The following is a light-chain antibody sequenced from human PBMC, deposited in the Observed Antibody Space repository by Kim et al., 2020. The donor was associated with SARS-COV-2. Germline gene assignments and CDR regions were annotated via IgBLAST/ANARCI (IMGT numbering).Light chain of an antibody. CDR3: QQYYTYPWT. CDR2: DTS. J-gene: IGKJ1*01. V-gene: IGKV1-8*01. Sequence: ASTGERVTITCRASQGITRNLAWYQQKLGKAPELLMYDTSTLQSGVLSRFSGSGSGTDFTLTISSLQSEDSATYYCQQYYTYPWTFGQGTKVEIK. CDR1: QGITRN.